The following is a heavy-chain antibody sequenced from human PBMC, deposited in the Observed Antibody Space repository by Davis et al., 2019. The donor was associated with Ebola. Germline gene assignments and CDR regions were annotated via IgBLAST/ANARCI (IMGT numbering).Heavy chain of an antibody. Sequence: AASVKVSCKASGGTFSSYTISWVRQAPGQGLEWMGRIIPILGIANYAQKFQGRVTITADKSTSTAYMELSSLRSEDTAVCYCARDGVVVVAALGYWGQGTLVTVSS. V-gene: IGHV1-69*04. CDR2: IIPILGIA. D-gene: IGHD2-15*01. CDR3: ARDGVVVVAALGY. J-gene: IGHJ4*02. CDR1: GGTFSSYT.